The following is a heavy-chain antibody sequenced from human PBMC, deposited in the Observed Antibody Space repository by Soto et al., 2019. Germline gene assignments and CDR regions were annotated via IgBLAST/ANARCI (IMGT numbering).Heavy chain of an antibody. CDR3: ALGGSGWYGAERNWFDP. V-gene: IGHV1-69*01. J-gene: IGHJ5*02. Sequence: QVQLVQSGAEVKKPGSSVKVSCKASGGTFSSYAISWVRQAPGQGLEWMGGIIPIFGTANYAQKFQGRVTITADESTSTAYMELSSLRSEDTAVYYCALGGSGWYGAERNWFDPWGQGTLVTVSS. D-gene: IGHD6-19*01. CDR1: GGTFSSYA. CDR2: IIPIFGTA.